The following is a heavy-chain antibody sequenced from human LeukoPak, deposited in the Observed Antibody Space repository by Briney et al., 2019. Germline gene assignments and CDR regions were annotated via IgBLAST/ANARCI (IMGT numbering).Heavy chain of an antibody. V-gene: IGHV1-69*13. D-gene: IGHD5-24*01. Sequence: SVKVSCKASGGTFSSYAISWVRQTPGQGLEWMGGIIPIFGTANYAQKFQGRVTITADESTSTAYMELSSLRSEDTAVYYCARVGYNSGLYYYYYYMDVWGKGTTVTVSS. CDR2: IIPIFGTA. J-gene: IGHJ6*03. CDR3: ARVGYNSGLYYYYYYMDV. CDR1: GGTFSSYA.